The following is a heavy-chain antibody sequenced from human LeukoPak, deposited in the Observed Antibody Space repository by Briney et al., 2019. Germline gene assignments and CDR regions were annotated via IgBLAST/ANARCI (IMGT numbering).Heavy chain of an antibody. CDR2: ISAYNGNT. J-gene: IGHJ6*03. CDR3: ARGGGVPASITIDYYYYMDV. Sequence: ASVKVSCKASGYTFTSYGISWVRQAPGQGLEWMGWISAYNGNTNYAQKLQGRVTMTTDTPTSTAYMELRSLRSDDTAVYYCARGGGVPASITIDYYYYMDVCGKGTTVTVSS. D-gene: IGHD2-2*01. V-gene: IGHV1-18*01. CDR1: GYTFTSYG.